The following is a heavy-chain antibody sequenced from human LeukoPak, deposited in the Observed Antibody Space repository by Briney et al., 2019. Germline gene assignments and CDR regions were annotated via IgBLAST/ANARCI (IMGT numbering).Heavy chain of an antibody. CDR1: GFTFSSYA. Sequence: GRSLRLSCAASGFTFSSYAMHWVRQAPGKGLEWVAVISYDGSNKYYADSVKGRFTISRDNSKNTLYLQMNSLRAEDTAVYYCAKRGYSGPRGWGQGTLVTVSS. CDR2: ISYDGSNK. J-gene: IGHJ4*02. CDR3: AKRGYSGPRG. D-gene: IGHD5-12*01. V-gene: IGHV3-30*07.